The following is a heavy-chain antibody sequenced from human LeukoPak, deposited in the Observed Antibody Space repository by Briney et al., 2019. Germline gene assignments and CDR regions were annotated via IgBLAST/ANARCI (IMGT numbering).Heavy chain of an antibody. CDR2: IKYDGSLK. CDR3: ASSHDSSGND. D-gene: IGHD3-22*01. CDR1: GFSFSSYW. Sequence: PGGSLRLSCVASGFSFSSYWMAWVRQALGKGLEWVANIKYDGSLKFYVDSVKGRFTISRDNAKNSLYLEMNSLRADDTAVYFCASSHDSSGNDWGQGTMVTVSS. J-gene: IGHJ4*02. V-gene: IGHV3-7*01.